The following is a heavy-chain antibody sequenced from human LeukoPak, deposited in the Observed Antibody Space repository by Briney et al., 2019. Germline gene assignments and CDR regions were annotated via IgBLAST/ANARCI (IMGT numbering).Heavy chain of an antibody. Sequence: GGSLRLSCAASGFTVSSDYMSWVRQAPGKGLEWVSVIYSGGATYYADSVKGRFTISRDISKNTVYLQMNSLRVDDTAVYYCARHDWFDPWGQGTLVTVSS. CDR1: GFTVSSDY. V-gene: IGHV3-66*04. J-gene: IGHJ5*02. CDR2: IYSGGAT. CDR3: ARHDWFDP.